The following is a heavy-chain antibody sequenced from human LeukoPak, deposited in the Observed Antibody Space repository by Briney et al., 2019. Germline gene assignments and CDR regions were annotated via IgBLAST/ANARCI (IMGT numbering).Heavy chain of an antibody. CDR2: IHYSGTT. V-gene: IGHV4-59*01. CDR3: AREDPQTTVPEGMDV. J-gene: IGHJ6*02. D-gene: IGHD4-17*01. Sequence: SKTLSLTCTVSGGSISYYYRSWIRQPPGNGLEWIGYIHYSGTTNYNPSLKSRATISVDTSKNQLSLQLRSVTAADTAVYYCAREDPQTTVPEGMDVWGQGTTVTVSS. CDR1: GGSISYYY.